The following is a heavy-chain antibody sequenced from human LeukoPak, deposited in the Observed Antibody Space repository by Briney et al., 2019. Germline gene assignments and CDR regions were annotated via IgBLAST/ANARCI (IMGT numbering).Heavy chain of an antibody. V-gene: IGHV3-30*03. CDR2: ISYDGSNK. CDR3: AREAGYSYASSYFDY. D-gene: IGHD5-18*01. CDR1: GFTFSSYG. Sequence: QPGGSLRLSCAASGFTFSSYGMHWVRQAPGKGLEWVAVISYDGSNKYYADSVKGRFTISRDNSKNTLYLQMNSLRAEDTAVYYCAREAGYSYASSYFDYWGQGTLVTVSS. J-gene: IGHJ4*02.